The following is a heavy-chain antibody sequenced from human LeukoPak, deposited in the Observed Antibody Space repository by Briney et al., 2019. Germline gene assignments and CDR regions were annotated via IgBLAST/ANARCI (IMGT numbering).Heavy chain of an antibody. Sequence: SVKVSCKASGGTFSSYAISWVRQAPGQGLEWMGGIIPIFGTANYAQKFRGRVTITADESTSTAYMELSSLRSEDTAVYYCARDHSGYSSGWSHSWFDPWGQGTLVTVSS. V-gene: IGHV1-69*13. CDR3: ARDHSGYSSGWSHSWFDP. CDR2: IIPIFGTA. J-gene: IGHJ5*02. CDR1: GGTFSSYA. D-gene: IGHD6-19*01.